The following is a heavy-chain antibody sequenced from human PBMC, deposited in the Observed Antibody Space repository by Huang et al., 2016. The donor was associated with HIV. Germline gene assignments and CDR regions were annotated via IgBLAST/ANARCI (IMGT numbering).Heavy chain of an antibody. V-gene: IGHV1-69*01. CDR1: GGTFSSYA. CDR2: FIPIFGTA. Sequence: QVQLVQSGAEVKKPGSSVKVSCTASGGTFSSYAISWVRQAPGQGLEWMGGFIPIFGTANYAQKFQGRVTITADESTSTAYMELSSLRSEDTAVYYCARVESRRYYDSSGYYYWGQGTLVTVSS. J-gene: IGHJ4*02. D-gene: IGHD3-22*01. CDR3: ARVESRRYYDSSGYYY.